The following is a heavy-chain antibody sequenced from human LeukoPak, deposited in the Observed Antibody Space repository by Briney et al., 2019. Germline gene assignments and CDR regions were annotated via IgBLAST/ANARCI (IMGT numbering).Heavy chain of an antibody. D-gene: IGHD2-15*01. CDR1: GFTFSNYG. V-gene: IGHV3-30*02. CDR3: TTGLPLLRPGYYYYYMDV. Sequence: GGSLRLSCAASGFTFSNYGMHWVRQAPGKGLEWVAFIRYDGRNKYYADSVKGRFTISRDNSKNTLYLQMNSLKTEDTAVYYCTTGLPLLRPGYYYYYMDVWGKGTTVTVSS. J-gene: IGHJ6*03. CDR2: IRYDGRNK.